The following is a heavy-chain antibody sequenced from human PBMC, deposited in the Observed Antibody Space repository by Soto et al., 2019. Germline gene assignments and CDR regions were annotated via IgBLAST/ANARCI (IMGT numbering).Heavy chain of an antibody. D-gene: IGHD1-26*01. CDR3: AKDEYSGSYVTYYFDY. J-gene: IGHJ4*02. V-gene: IGHV3-23*01. CDR2: ISGSGGDT. CDR1: GFTFRSFA. Sequence: PGGSLRLSCAASGFTFRSFAMSWVRQAPGKGLEWVSGISGSGGDTYYADSVKGRFTISRDNSKNTLYLQMNSLRAEDTAVYYCAKDEYSGSYVTYYFDYWGQGVLVTVSS.